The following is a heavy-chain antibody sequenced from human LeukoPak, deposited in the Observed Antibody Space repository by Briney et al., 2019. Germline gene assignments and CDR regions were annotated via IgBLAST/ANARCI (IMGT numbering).Heavy chain of an antibody. Sequence: PGGSLRLSCAASGFTFSSYAMSWVRQAPGKGLEWVSAISGSGGSTYYADSVKGRFTISRDNSKNTLYLQMNSLRADDTAVYYCAKSPTVVVAAIFDYWGQGTLVTVSS. CDR2: ISGSGGST. CDR3: AKSPTVVVAAIFDY. D-gene: IGHD2-15*01. V-gene: IGHV3-23*01. CDR1: GFTFSSYA. J-gene: IGHJ4*02.